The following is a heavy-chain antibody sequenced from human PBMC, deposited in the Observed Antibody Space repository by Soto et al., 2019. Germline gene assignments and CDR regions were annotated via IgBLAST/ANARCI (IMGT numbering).Heavy chain of an antibody. V-gene: IGHV4-39*01. D-gene: IGHD3-3*01. J-gene: IGHJ6*02. CDR2: IYYSGST. CDR1: GGSISSSSYY. Sequence: SETLSLTCTVSGGSISSSSYYWGWIRQPPGKGLEWIGSIYYSGSTYYNPSLKSRVTISVDTSKNQFSLKLSSVTAADTAVYYCARLRTFGVVIDYYYGMDVWGQGTTVTVSS. CDR3: ARLRTFGVVIDYYYGMDV.